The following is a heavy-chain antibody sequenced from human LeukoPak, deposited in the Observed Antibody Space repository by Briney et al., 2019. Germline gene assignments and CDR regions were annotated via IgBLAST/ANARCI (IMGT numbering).Heavy chain of an antibody. J-gene: IGHJ4*02. CDR1: GFTFNNYG. Sequence: GGSLRLSCAASGFTFNNYGMHWVRQAPGKGLEWVTFIRYDGSNTYYADSVKGRFTISRDNSRNTLYLQMDSLRAEDTAVYCCAKGGSTYSYSFDYWGQGTLVTVSS. CDR2: IRYDGSNT. D-gene: IGHD2-15*01. V-gene: IGHV3-30*02. CDR3: AKGGSTYSYSFDY.